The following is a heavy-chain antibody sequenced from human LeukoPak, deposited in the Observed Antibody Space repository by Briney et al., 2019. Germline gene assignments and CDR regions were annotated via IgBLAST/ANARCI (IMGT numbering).Heavy chain of an antibody. D-gene: IGHD5-18*01. Sequence: SETLSLTCTVSGGSISSYYWSWIRQPPGKGLEWIGYTYYSGSTNYNPSLKSRVTISVDTSKNQFSLKLSSVTAADTAVYYCARDRGDAMALDYWGQGTLVTVSS. J-gene: IGHJ4*02. CDR2: TYYSGST. V-gene: IGHV4-59*01. CDR3: ARDRGDAMALDY. CDR1: GGSISSYY.